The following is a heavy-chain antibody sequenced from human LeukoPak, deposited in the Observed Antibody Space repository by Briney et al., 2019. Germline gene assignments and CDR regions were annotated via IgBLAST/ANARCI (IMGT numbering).Heavy chain of an antibody. Sequence: GGSLRVSCAASRFTFSSYEMNWVRQAPGKGLEWVSYISSSGSTIYYADSVKGRFTISRDNAKNSLYLQMNSLRAEDTAVYYCAELGITMIGGVWGKGTTVTISS. CDR3: AELGITMIGGV. V-gene: IGHV3-48*03. CDR1: RFTFSSYE. CDR2: ISSSGSTI. J-gene: IGHJ6*04. D-gene: IGHD3-10*02.